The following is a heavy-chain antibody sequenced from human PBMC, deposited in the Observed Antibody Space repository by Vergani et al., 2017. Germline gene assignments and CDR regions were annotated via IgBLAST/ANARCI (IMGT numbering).Heavy chain of an antibody. CDR1: GFTFSSYG. Sequence: QVQLVESGGGVVQPGRSLRLSCAASGFTFSSYGMHWVRQAPGKGLEWVAVIWYDGSNKYYADSVKGRFTIYRDNSKNTLYLQMNSLRAEDTAVYYCARDRSYYYGSGSYYSDAFDIWGQGTMVTVSS. CDR2: IWYDGSNK. V-gene: IGHV3-33*01. CDR3: ARDRSYYYGSGSYYSDAFDI. D-gene: IGHD3-10*01. J-gene: IGHJ3*02.